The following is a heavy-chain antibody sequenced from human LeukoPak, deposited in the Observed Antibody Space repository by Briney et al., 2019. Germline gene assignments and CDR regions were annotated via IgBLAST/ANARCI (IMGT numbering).Heavy chain of an antibody. CDR1: GGTFSSYA. J-gene: IGHJ6*03. CDR2: IIPIFGTA. Sequence: SVKVSCKASGGTFSSYAISWVRQAPGQGLEWMGGIIPIFGTANYAQKCQGRLTITADESTSTAYMELSSLRSEDTAVYHCARVHYYYYMDVWGKRDHGHRLL. CDR3: ARVHYYYYMDV. V-gene: IGHV1-69*13.